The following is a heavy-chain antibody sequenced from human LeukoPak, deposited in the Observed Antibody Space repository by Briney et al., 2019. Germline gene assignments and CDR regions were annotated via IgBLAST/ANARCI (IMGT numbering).Heavy chain of an antibody. CDR3: ARVLVEMAIITPLFDY. V-gene: IGHV3-23*01. J-gene: IGHJ4*02. Sequence: GGSLRLSCAASRFAFSGYGMTWVRQAPGKGLEWVSTITPSGATTYYADSVKGRFTISRDNAKNSLYLQMISLRAEDTAVYYCARVLVEMAIITPLFDYWGQGTLVTVSS. CDR1: RFAFSGYG. D-gene: IGHD5-24*01. CDR2: ITPSGATT.